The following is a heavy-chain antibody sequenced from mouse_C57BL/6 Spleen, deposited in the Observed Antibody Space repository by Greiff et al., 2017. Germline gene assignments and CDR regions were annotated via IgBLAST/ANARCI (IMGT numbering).Heavy chain of an antibody. Sequence: VQLQQSGPELVKPGASVKISCKASGYTFTDYYMNWVKQSHGKSLEWIGDINPNNGGTSYNQKFKGKATLTVDKSSSTAYMELRSLTSEDSAVYYCASERAMDYWGQGTSVTVSA. CDR2: INPNNGGT. V-gene: IGHV1-26*01. J-gene: IGHJ4*01. CDR3: ASERAMDY. CDR1: GYTFTDYY.